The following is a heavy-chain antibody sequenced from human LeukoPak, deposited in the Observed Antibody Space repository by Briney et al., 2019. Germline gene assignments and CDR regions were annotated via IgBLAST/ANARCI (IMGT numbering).Heavy chain of an antibody. J-gene: IGHJ4*02. CDR3: AKDRGDLPFDY. D-gene: IGHD2-21*02. Sequence: GGSLRLSCAASGFPFSSYAMSWVRQAPGRGLEWVSAISGSGGSTYYADSVKGRFTISRDNSKNTLYLQMNSLRAEDTAVYYCAKDRGDLPFDYWGQGTLVTVSS. CDR2: ISGSGGST. CDR1: GFPFSSYA. V-gene: IGHV3-23*01.